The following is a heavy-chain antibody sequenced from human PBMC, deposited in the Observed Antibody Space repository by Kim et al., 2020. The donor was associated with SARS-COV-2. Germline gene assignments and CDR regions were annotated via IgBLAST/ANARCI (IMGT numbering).Heavy chain of an antibody. J-gene: IGHJ4*02. D-gene: IGHD4-4*01. CDR2: IIPIFGTA. V-gene: IGHV1-69*13. Sequence: SVKVSCKASGGTFSSYAISWVRQAPGQGLEWMGGIIPIFGTANYAQKFQGRVTITADESTSTAYMELSSLRSEDTAVYYCAREGPETTVFWDYWGQGTLVTVS. CDR1: GGTFSSYA. CDR3: AREGPETTVFWDY.